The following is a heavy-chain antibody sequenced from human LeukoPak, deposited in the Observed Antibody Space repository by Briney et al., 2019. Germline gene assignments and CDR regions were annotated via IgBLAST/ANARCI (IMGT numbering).Heavy chain of an antibody. D-gene: IGHD6-19*01. CDR1: GFTFSSYA. CDR2: ISYDGSNK. CDR3: ARDDTRYSSGWYYFDY. J-gene: IGHJ4*02. Sequence: GGSLRLSCAASGFTFSSYAMHWFRQAPGKGLEWVAVISYDGSNKYYADSVKGRFTISRDNSKNTLYLQMNSLRAEDTAVYYCARDDTRYSSGWYYFDYWGQGTLVTVSS. V-gene: IGHV3-30*04.